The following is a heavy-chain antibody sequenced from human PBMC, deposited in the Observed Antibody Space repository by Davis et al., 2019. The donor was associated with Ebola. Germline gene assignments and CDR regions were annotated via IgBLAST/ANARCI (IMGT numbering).Heavy chain of an antibody. Sequence: PSETLSLTCTVSGGSVSSGSYYWSWIRQPPGKGLEWIGSIYYSGSTYYNPSLKSRVTISVDTSKNQFSLKLSSVTAADTAVYYCARHKYYGSGTRPGFDIWGQGTMVTVSS. CDR1: GGSVSSGSYY. CDR3: ARHKYYGSGTRPGFDI. J-gene: IGHJ3*02. D-gene: IGHD3-10*01. V-gene: IGHV4-39*01. CDR2: IYYSGST.